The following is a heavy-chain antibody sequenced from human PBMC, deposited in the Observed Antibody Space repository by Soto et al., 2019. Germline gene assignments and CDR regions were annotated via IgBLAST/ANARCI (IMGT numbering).Heavy chain of an antibody. Sequence: LRLSCAASGFSLSPYWMHWVRQVPGRGLEWVARLSSDGFGAAYADSVKGRFFISRDIARNTLSLQMNSLRADDTAVYYCARDLGGPDYWGRGTSVTVS. CDR2: LSSDGFGA. V-gene: IGHV3-74*01. D-gene: IGHD3-16*01. CDR3: ARDLGGPDY. J-gene: IGHJ4*02. CDR1: GFSLSPYW.